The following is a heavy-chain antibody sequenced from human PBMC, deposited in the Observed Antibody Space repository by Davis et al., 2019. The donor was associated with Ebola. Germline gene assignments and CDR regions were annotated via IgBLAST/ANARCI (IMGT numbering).Heavy chain of an antibody. Sequence: PGGSLRLSCAASGFTFSASSMYWVRQSSAKGLEWLGRIRSRADSYATAYAVSVKGRFTISRDDSKNTAYLQMNSLKTEDTAVYYCTSAITKTASWGQGTLVTVSS. CDR1: GFTFSASS. J-gene: IGHJ5*02. CDR2: IRSRADSYAT. D-gene: IGHD5-24*01. CDR3: TSAITKTAS. V-gene: IGHV3-73*01.